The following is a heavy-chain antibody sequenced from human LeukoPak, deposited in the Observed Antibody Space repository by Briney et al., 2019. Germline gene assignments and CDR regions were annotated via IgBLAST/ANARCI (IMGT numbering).Heavy chain of an antibody. CDR2: ISSSSSYI. J-gene: IGHJ4*02. V-gene: IGHV3-21*01. Sequence: PGGSLRLSCAAPGFTFSSYSMNWVRQAPGKGLEWLSSISSSSSYIYYADSVRGRFTISRDNAKDSLYLQMNSLRAEGAAVYFCASVPSTEVNGYWGQGSLVTVSS. CDR3: ASVPSTEVNGY. CDR1: GFTFSSYS. D-gene: IGHD4-17*01.